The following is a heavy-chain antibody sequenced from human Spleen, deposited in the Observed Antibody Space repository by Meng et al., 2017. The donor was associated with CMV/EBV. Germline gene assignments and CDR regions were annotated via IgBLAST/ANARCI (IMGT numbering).Heavy chain of an antibody. CDR2: IYYSGST. J-gene: IGHJ4*02. V-gene: IGHV4-39*07. Sequence: GSLRLSCTVSGGSISSSSYYWGWIRQPPGKGLEWIGSIYYSGSTYYNPSLKSRVTISVDTSKNQFSLKLSSVTAADTAVYYCARDRGYSYGPFDYWGQGTLVTVSS. CDR3: ARDRGYSYGPFDY. D-gene: IGHD5-18*01. CDR1: GGSISSSSYY.